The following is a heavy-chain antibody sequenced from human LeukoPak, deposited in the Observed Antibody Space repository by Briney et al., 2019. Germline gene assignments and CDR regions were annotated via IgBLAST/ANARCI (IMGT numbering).Heavy chain of an antibody. CDR3: ARDPNYDFWSGYYVAYFDY. Sequence: KPGGSLRLSCAASGFMLSGYSMNWVRQAPGKGLEWVSSISSSSSYIYYADSVKGRFTISRDNAKDSLYLQMNSLRAEDTAVYYCARDPNYDFWSGYYVAYFDYWGQGTLVTVSS. D-gene: IGHD3-3*01. V-gene: IGHV3-21*01. CDR1: GFMLSGYS. CDR2: ISSSSSYI. J-gene: IGHJ4*02.